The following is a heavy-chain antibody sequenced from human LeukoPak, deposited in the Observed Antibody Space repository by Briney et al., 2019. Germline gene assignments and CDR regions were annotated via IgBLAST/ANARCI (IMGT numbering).Heavy chain of an antibody. CDR1: GGSFSGYY. D-gene: IGHD3-10*01. Sequence: SETLSLTCAVYGGSFSGYYWSWIRQPPGKGLEWIGEINHSGSTNYNPSLKSRVTISVDTSKNQFSLKLSSVTAADTAVYYCARGRGLLWFGESGGMDVWGQGTTVTVSS. J-gene: IGHJ6*02. CDR3: ARGRGLLWFGESGGMDV. CDR2: INHSGST. V-gene: IGHV4-34*01.